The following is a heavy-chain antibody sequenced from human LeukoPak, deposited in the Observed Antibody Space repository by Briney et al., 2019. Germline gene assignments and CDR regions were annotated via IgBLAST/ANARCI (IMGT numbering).Heavy chain of an antibody. CDR3: ARSPHQYGSGSYQNWFDP. Sequence: SGGSLRLSCAASGFTFSSYAMSWVRQAPGKGLEWVSAISGSGGSTYYADSVKGRFTISRDNSKNTLYLQMNGLRAEDTAVYYCARSPHQYGSGSYQNWFDPWGQGTLVTVSS. CDR2: ISGSGGST. V-gene: IGHV3-23*01. J-gene: IGHJ5*02. D-gene: IGHD3-10*01. CDR1: GFTFSSYA.